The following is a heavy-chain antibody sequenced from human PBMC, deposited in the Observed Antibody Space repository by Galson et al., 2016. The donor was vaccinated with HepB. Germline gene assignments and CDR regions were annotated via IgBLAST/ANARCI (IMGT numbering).Heavy chain of an antibody. CDR1: GLDFSSYR. CDR2: ISSSSNFI. D-gene: IGHD3-10*01. Sequence: SLRLSCAASGLDFSSYRMNWVRQAPGKRLDWVATISSSSNFIYYADSVKGRFTISRDNAEDSLDLQMNSLRAEDTAVYYCARDRGPFDAFDIWGRGTMVTVSS. V-gene: IGHV3-21*01. CDR3: ARDRGPFDAFDI. J-gene: IGHJ3*02.